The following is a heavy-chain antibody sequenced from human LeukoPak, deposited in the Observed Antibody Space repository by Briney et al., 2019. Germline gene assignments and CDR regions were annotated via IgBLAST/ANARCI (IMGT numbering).Heavy chain of an antibody. Sequence: ASVKVSCKASGYTFTSYGISWVRQAPGQGLEWMGWISAYNGNTNYAQKLQGRVTMTTDTSTSTAYIELRSLRSDDTAVYYCAREHGAIIGYDYWGQGTLVTVSS. CDR1: GYTFTSYG. J-gene: IGHJ4*02. CDR2: ISAYNGNT. D-gene: IGHD4/OR15-4a*01. CDR3: AREHGAIIGYDY. V-gene: IGHV1-18*01.